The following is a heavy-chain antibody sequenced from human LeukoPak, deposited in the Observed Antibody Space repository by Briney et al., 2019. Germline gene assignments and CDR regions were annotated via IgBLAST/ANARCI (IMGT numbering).Heavy chain of an antibody. Sequence: ASVKVSCKASGCTFSSYAISWVRQAPGQGLEWMGRIIPILGIANYAQKFQGRVTITADKSTSTAYMELSSLRSEDTAVYYCAREGYYGSGSYYPSAFDIWGQGTMVTVSS. V-gene: IGHV1-69*04. CDR3: AREGYYGSGSYYPSAFDI. J-gene: IGHJ3*02. D-gene: IGHD3-10*01. CDR2: IIPILGIA. CDR1: GCTFSSYA.